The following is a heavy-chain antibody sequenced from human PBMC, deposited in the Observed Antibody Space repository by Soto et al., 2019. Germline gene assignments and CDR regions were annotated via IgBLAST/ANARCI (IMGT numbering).Heavy chain of an antibody. D-gene: IGHD4-17*01. Sequence: GGSLRLSCAASGFTFSNAWMSWVRQAPGKGLEWVGRIKSKTDGGTTDYAAPVKGRFTISRDDSKNTLYLQMNSLKTEDTAVYYCTTYHPFTVTPPAYYYYGMDVWGQGTTVTVSS. CDR1: GFTFSNAW. V-gene: IGHV3-15*01. J-gene: IGHJ6*02. CDR2: IKSKTDGGTT. CDR3: TTYHPFTVTPPAYYYYGMDV.